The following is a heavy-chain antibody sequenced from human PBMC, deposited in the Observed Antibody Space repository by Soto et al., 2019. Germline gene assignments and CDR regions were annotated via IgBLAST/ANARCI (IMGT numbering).Heavy chain of an antibody. J-gene: IGHJ3*02. CDR2: IIPILGIA. CDR3: ARDQTAVVPTGAFDI. CDR1: GGTFSSYT. D-gene: IGHD4-17*01. Sequence: SVKVSCKASGGTFSSYTISWVRQAPGQGLEWMGRIIPILGIANYAQKFQGRVTITADKSTSTAYMELSSLRSEDMAVYYCARDQTAVVPTGAFDIWGQGTMVTVSS. V-gene: IGHV1-69*04.